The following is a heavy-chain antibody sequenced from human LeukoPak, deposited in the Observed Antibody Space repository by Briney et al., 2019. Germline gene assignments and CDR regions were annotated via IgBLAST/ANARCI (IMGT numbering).Heavy chain of an antibody. CDR3: ARARYFDWLLSASYYFDY. CDR2: MNHSGST. CDR1: GGSFSGYY. V-gene: IGHV4-34*01. J-gene: IGHJ4*02. Sequence: SETLSLTCAVYGGSFSGYYWSWIRQPPGKGLEWIGDMNHSGSTNYNPSLKSRVTISVDTSKNQFSLKLSSVTAADTAVYYCARARYFDWLLSASYYFDYWGQGTLVTVSS. D-gene: IGHD3-9*01.